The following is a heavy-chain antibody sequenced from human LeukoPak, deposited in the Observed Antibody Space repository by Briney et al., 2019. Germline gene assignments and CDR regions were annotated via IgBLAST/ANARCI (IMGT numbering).Heavy chain of an antibody. V-gene: IGHV3-23*01. CDR2: ISGSGSGGST. D-gene: IGHD3-10*01. Sequence: GGSLRLSCAASGFTFSSSAMSWVRQAPGKGLEWVSSISGSGSGGSTYYADSVKGRFTISRDNSKNTLYLQMNSLRAEDTAVYYCAKVGLRELLWFGELSDYFDYWGQGTLVTVSS. CDR3: AKVGLRELLWFGELSDYFDY. CDR1: GFTFSSSA. J-gene: IGHJ4*02.